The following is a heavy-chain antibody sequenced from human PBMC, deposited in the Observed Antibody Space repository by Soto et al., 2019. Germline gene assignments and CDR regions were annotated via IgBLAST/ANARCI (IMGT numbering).Heavy chain of an antibody. V-gene: IGHV3-23*01. J-gene: IGHJ2*01. D-gene: IGHD6-25*01. CDR3: AKDQCPADWYFDL. CDR1: GFTFGSYA. Sequence: GGSLRLSCVASGFTFGSYAMTWVRQAPGTGLEWVSTISTGTDRYYGDSVKGRFSISRDNSMDTVYLHINSLRVEDTAVYYCAKDQCPADWYFDLWGRGTLVTVSS. CDR2: ISTGTDR.